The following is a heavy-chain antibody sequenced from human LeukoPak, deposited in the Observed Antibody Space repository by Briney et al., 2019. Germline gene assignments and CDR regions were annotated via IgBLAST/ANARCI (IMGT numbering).Heavy chain of an antibody. V-gene: IGHV4-31*03. Sequence: SETLSLTCTVSGGSISSGGYYWSWIRQHPGKGLEWIGYIYYSGSTYYNPSLKSRVTITVDTSKNQFSLKLSSVTAADTAVYYGGRVFRAPRDYFYSGMDLWGQGTPVTVSS. CDR2: IYYSGST. CDR3: GRVFRAPRDYFYSGMDL. D-gene: IGHD3-10*01. J-gene: IGHJ6*02. CDR1: GGSISSGGYY.